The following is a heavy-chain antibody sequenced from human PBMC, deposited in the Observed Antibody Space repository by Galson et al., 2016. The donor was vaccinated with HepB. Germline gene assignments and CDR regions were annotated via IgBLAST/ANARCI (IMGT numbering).Heavy chain of an antibody. V-gene: IGHV1-69*13. CDR3: ARDEYGTMVRGVSRYYYSTMDV. J-gene: IGHJ6*02. CDR2: IIPMFGTP. Sequence: SVKVSCKASGGTFSSFAISWVRQAPGQGLEWLGGIIPMFGTPKYAQKFQGRVTITADESTSTSSMELSSLRYEDTAVYYCARDEYGTMVRGVSRYYYSTMDVWGQGTTVSVAS. D-gene: IGHD3-10*01. CDR1: GGTFSSFA.